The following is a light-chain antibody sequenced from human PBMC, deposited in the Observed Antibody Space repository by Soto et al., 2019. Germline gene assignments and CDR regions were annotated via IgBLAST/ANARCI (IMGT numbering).Light chain of an antibody. CDR1: QSVSSSY. V-gene: IGKV3-20*01. J-gene: IGKJ1*01. CDR3: QQYDTSPPT. Sequence: EIVLTQSPGTLSLSPGERATLSCRASQSVSSSYLAWYQQKPGQAPRLVIYGTSNRATGIPDRFSRSGSGTVFTLTISSLEPEDFAVYCCQQYDTSPPTFGQGTQVEIK. CDR2: GTS.